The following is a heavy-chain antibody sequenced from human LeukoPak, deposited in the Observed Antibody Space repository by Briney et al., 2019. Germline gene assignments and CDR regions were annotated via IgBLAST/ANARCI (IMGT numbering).Heavy chain of an antibody. Sequence: QTGRSLRLSCAVSGFTFSSYAMHWVRQAPGKGLEWVAVILHDGSNEYYADSVKGRFTISRDNSKNTLYLQMNSLRAEDTAVYYCARELLRFLEWGGAFDIWGQGTMVTVSS. V-gene: IGHV3-30-3*01. CDR2: ILHDGSNE. J-gene: IGHJ3*02. D-gene: IGHD3-3*01. CDR3: ARELLRFLEWGGAFDI. CDR1: GFTFSSYA.